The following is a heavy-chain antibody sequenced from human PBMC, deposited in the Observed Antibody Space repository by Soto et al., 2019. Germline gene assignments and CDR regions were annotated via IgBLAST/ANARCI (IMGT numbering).Heavy chain of an antibody. CDR3: ARAYSGRLPRRADYYFAMDV. J-gene: IGHJ6*02. D-gene: IGHD2-15*01. CDR2: IGAADDP. Sequence: LRLSCAASGFTFSAYDMHWVRQTTGKGLEWVSAIGAADDPYYLGSVKGRFTISRENAENSLYLQMNSLRAEDTAVYYCARAYSGRLPRRADYYFAMDVWGQGTTVTVSS. CDR1: GFTFSAYD. V-gene: IGHV3-13*05.